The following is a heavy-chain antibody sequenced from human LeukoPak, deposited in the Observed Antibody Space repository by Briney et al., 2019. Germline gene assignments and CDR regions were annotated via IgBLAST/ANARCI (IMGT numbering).Heavy chain of an antibody. CDR1: GFTFDDYT. Sequence: GGSLRLSCAASGFTFDDYTMHWVRQAPGKGLEWVSLISWDGGSTYYADSVKGRFTISRDNSKNSLYLQMNSLRTEDTASYYCAKDGGGEIGYCSSTSCPTYMDVWGKGTTVTVSS. CDR2: ISWDGGST. V-gene: IGHV3-43*01. J-gene: IGHJ6*03. CDR3: AKDGGGEIGYCSSTSCPTYMDV. D-gene: IGHD2-2*01.